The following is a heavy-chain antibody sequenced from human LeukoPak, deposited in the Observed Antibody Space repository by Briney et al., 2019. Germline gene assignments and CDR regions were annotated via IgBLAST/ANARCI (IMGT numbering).Heavy chain of an antibody. J-gene: IGHJ1*01. D-gene: IGHD6-13*01. V-gene: IGHV3-23*01. CDR3: AKGDSSSWYSEYFQH. CDR2: ISGSGGSI. CDR1: GFTFGSYA. Sequence: GGSLRLSCAASGFTFGSYAMSWVRQAPGKGLEWVSAISGSGGSIYYADSVKGRSTISRDNSKNTLYLQMNSLRAEDTAVYYCAKGDSSSWYSEYFQHWGQGTLVTVSS.